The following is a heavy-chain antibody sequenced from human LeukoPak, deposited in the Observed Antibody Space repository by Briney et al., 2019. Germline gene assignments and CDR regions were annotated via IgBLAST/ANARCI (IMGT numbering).Heavy chain of an antibody. CDR2: MNPNSGNT. J-gene: IGHJ4*02. Sequence: ASVKVSCKASGYTFTSYDINWVRQATGQGLEWMGWMNPNSGNTGYAQKFQGRVTITRNTSISTAYMELSSLRSEDTAVYYCARGLFDMNTIRPFPFDLWGQGTLVTVSS. CDR1: GYTFTSYD. V-gene: IGHV1-8*01. D-gene: IGHD5-24*01. CDR3: ARGLFDMNTIRPFPFDL.